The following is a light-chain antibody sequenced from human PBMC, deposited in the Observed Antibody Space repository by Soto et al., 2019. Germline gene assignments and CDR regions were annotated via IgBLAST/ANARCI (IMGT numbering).Light chain of an antibody. Sequence: EIVLTQSPGTLYLSPEERATLSCRASQSVSSSYLAWYQQKPGQAPRLLIYGASSRATGIPDRFSGSGSGTDFTLTISRLEPEDFAVYYCQQYDSSPLTFGGGTKVEIK. CDR1: QSVSSSY. V-gene: IGKV3-20*01. J-gene: IGKJ4*01. CDR3: QQYDSSPLT. CDR2: GAS.